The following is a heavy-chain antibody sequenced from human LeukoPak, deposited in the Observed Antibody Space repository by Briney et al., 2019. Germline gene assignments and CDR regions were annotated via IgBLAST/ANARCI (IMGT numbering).Heavy chain of an antibody. Sequence: GASVKVSCKASGGTFSSYAISWVRQAPGQGLEWMGGIIPIFGTANYAQKFQGRVTITADESTSTAYMELSSLRSEDTAVYYCARGGGYEGNYYYYMDVWGKGTTVTVSS. D-gene: IGHD5-12*01. CDR2: IIPIFGTA. CDR1: GGTFSSYA. V-gene: IGHV1-69*13. CDR3: ARGGGYEGNYYYYMDV. J-gene: IGHJ6*03.